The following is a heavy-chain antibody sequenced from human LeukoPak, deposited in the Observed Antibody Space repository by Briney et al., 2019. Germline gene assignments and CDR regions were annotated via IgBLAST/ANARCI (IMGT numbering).Heavy chain of an antibody. CDR2: PSGSGDST. CDR3: AKDANSGSYFFYFDY. V-gene: IGHV3-23*01. CDR1: GFIFSNYA. Sequence: GGSLRLSCAASGFIFSNYAMTWVRQAPGKGLEWVSAPSGSGDSTYYADSVKGRFTISRDNSKNTVYLQMNSLRAEDTATYYCAKDANSGSYFFYFDYWGQGTLVTVSS. J-gene: IGHJ4*02. D-gene: IGHD1-26*01.